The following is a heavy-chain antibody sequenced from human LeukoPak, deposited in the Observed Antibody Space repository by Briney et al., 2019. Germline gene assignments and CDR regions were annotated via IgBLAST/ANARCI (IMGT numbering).Heavy chain of an antibody. J-gene: IGHJ4*02. CDR3: ARVEGLTATVTD. CDR1: GYIFTDYY. Sequence: GASVKVSCKASGYIFTDYYMHWVRQAPGQELGWMGRINPNSGGTNYAQKFQGRVTMTRDTSISTAYTELSSLRSEDTAVYYCARVEGLTATVTDWGQGTLVTVSS. D-gene: IGHD5-18*01. CDR2: INPNSGGT. V-gene: IGHV1/OR15-1*01.